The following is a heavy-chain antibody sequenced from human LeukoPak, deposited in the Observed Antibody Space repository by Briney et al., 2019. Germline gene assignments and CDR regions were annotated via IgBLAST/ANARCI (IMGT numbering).Heavy chain of an antibody. V-gene: IGHV3-74*01. CDR1: GFTFSTYW. Sequence: PGGSLRLSCAASGFTFSTYWVHWVRHAPGKGLVWVSRINTDGSSTYYADSVKGRFTISRDNSKNTLYLQMNSLRAEDTAVYYCAKGRGWEASYYYYYMDVWGKGTTVTISS. CDR2: INTDGSST. D-gene: IGHD1-26*01. CDR3: AKGRGWEASYYYYYMDV. J-gene: IGHJ6*03.